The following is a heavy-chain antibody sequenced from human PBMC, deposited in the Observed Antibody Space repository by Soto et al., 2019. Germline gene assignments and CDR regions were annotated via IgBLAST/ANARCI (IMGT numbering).Heavy chain of an antibody. CDR2: ISGSGGST. Sequence: GGSLRLSCAASGFTFSSYAMSWVRQAPGKGLEWVSAISGSGGSTYYADSVKGRFTISRDNSKNTLYLQMNSLRAEDTAVYYCAKDQDFWSGYYIFDYWGQGTLVTVSS. J-gene: IGHJ4*02. CDR1: GFTFSSYA. D-gene: IGHD3-3*01. V-gene: IGHV3-23*01. CDR3: AKDQDFWSGYYIFDY.